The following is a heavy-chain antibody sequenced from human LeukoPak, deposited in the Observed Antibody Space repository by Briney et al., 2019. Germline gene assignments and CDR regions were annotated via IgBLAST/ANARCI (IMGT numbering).Heavy chain of an antibody. J-gene: IGHJ4*02. CDR2: ISGSGTTT. CDR3: ASMGASIYGSYYFEY. D-gene: IGHD3-10*01. V-gene: IGHV3-23*01. Sequence: PGGSLRLSCASSEFTFINYAMSWVRQAPGKGLEWVSTISGSGTTTYYADSVKGRFTISRGTSKNTMYMQMNSLRAEDTAVYYCASMGASIYGSYYFEYWGQGALVTVSS. CDR1: EFTFINYA.